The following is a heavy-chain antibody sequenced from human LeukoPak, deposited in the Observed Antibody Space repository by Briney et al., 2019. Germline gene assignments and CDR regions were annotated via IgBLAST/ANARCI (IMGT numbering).Heavy chain of an antibody. D-gene: IGHD6-13*01. CDR1: GGSFSGYY. Sequence: SETLSLTCAVYGGSFSGYYWSWIRQPPGKGLEWIGEINHSGSTNYNPSLKSRVTISVDTSKNQFSLKLSSVTAADTAVYYCARVGYSSSWYDGIDYWGQGTLVTVSS. J-gene: IGHJ4*02. CDR2: INHSGST. V-gene: IGHV4-34*01. CDR3: ARVGYSSSWYDGIDY.